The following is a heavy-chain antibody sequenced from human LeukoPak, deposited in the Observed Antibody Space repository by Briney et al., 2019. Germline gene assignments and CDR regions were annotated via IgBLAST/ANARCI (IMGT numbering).Heavy chain of an antibody. CDR1: GFTFSSYA. CDR2: ISGSGGSA. D-gene: IGHD1-26*01. V-gene: IGHV3-23*01. Sequence: GESLRLSCAASGFTFSSYAMSWVRQAPGKGLEWVSAISGSGGSAYYADSVKGRFTISRDNSKNTLYLQMNSLRAEDTAVYYCAKDPKWELPPDYFDYWGQGTLVTVSS. CDR3: AKDPKWELPPDYFDY. J-gene: IGHJ4*02.